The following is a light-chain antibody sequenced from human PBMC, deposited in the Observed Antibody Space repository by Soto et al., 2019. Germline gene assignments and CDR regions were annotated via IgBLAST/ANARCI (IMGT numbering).Light chain of an antibody. V-gene: IGKV3-11*01. Sequence: EIVLTQSPATLSLSPGERATLSCRASPSVDPLLSWYQQKPGQVPRLLIYDASNRATGIPARFSGSGSGTDFTLTISSLEPEDFAVYYCQQRRDWPITCGGGTKGEIK. CDR3: QQRRDWPIT. CDR2: DAS. J-gene: IGKJ4*01. CDR1: PSVDPL.